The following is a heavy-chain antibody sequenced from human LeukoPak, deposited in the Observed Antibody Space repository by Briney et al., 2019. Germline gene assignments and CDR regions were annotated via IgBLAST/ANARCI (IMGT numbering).Heavy chain of an antibody. CDR2: INHSGST. D-gene: IGHD6-19*01. CDR3: ARGAAVRAVAGTNPYYFDY. CDR1: GGSFSGYY. V-gene: IGHV4-34*01. J-gene: IGHJ4*02. Sequence: PSETLSLTCAVYGGSFSGYYWSWIRQPPGKGLEWIGEINHSGSTNYNPSLKSRVTISADTSKNQFSLKLSSVTAADTAVYYCARGAAVRAVAGTNPYYFDYWGQGTLVTVSS.